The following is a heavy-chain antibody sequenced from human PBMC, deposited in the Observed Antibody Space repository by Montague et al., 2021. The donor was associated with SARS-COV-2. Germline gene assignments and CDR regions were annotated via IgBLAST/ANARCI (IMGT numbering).Heavy chain of an antibody. J-gene: IGHJ4*02. V-gene: IGHV4-39*01. D-gene: IGHD5-12*01. Sequence: SETLSLTCTVSGGSISSSSYYWGWIRQPPGKGLEWIGSIYYSGSTYCNPSLKSRVTISVDTSKNQFSLKLSSVTAADTAVYHCARHERQWLRLYPYYFDYWGQGTLVTVSS. CDR1: GGSISSSSYY. CDR2: IYYSGST. CDR3: ARHERQWLRLYPYYFDY.